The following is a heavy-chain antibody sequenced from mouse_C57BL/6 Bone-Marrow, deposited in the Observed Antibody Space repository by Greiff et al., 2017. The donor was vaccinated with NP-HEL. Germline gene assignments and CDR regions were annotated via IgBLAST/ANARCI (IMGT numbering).Heavy chain of an antibody. J-gene: IGHJ3*01. CDR1: GFSLTSYG. CDR2: IWRGGST. V-gene: IGHV2-2*01. D-gene: IGHD2-3*01. CDR3: ARNSGYYGFAY. Sequence: VQLQQSGPGLVQPSQSLSITCTVSGFSLTSYGVHWVRQSPGKGLEWLGVIWRGGSTDYNAAFISRLSISKDNSKSQVFFKMNSLQADDTAIYYCARNSGYYGFAYWGQGTLVTVSA.